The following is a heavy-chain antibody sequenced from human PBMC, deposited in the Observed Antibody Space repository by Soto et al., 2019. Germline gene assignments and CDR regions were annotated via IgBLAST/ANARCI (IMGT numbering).Heavy chain of an antibody. CDR2: IYTSGST. D-gene: IGHD3-10*01. Sequence: PSETLSLTCTVSGGSISSYYWSWIRQPAGKGLEWIGRIYTSGSTNYNPSLKSRVTMSVDTSKNQFSLKLGSVTAADTAVYYCARGAAFTMVRDNWFDPWGQGTLVTVSS. CDR1: GGSISSYY. J-gene: IGHJ5*02. CDR3: ARGAAFTMVRDNWFDP. V-gene: IGHV4-4*07.